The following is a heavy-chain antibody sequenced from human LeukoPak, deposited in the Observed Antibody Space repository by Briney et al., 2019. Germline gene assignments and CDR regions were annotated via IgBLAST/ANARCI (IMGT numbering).Heavy chain of an antibody. CDR1: GYNFASYW. Sequence: GESLKISCKGSGYNFASYWIGWVRQMPGKGLEWMGIVYPGDSDTRYSPSFQGQVTISADKSISTAYLQWSSLKASDTAMYYCARGGYYDSSGYYLHDAFDIWGQGTMVTVSS. V-gene: IGHV5-51*01. J-gene: IGHJ3*02. D-gene: IGHD3-22*01. CDR2: VYPGDSDT. CDR3: ARGGYYDSSGYYLHDAFDI.